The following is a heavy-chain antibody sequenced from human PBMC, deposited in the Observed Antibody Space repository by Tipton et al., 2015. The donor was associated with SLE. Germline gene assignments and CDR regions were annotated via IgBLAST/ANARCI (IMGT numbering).Heavy chain of an antibody. J-gene: IGHJ5*02. CDR3: ARGAVLIQDNSWFDP. CDR1: GGSISSYY. Sequence: TLSLTCTVSGGSISSYYWSWIRQPPGKGLEWIGYIYYSGSTNYNPSLKSRVTISVDTSKNQFSLKLSSVTAADTAVYYCARGAVLIQDNSWFDPWCQGTLVTVSS. D-gene: IGHD2-21*01. CDR2: IYYSGST. V-gene: IGHV4-59*01.